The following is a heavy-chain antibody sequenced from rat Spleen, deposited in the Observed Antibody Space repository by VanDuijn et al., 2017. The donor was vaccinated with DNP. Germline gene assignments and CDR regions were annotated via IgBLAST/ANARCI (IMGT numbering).Heavy chain of an antibody. CDR2: ISYDGRSA. J-gene: IGHJ2*01. CDR1: GFTFSDYF. V-gene: IGHV5-29*01. CDR3: ARGWEPDY. D-gene: IGHD5-1*01. Sequence: EVQLVESDGGLVQPGRSLKLSCVASGFTFSDYFMAWARQAPTKGLEWVAAISYDGRSAYYRDSVKGRFTISRDNGQNTLYLQMSKVGSEDTAIYYCARGWEPDYWGQGVMVTVSS.